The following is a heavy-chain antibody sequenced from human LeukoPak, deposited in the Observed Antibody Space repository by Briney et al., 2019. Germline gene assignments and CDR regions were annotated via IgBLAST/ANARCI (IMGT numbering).Heavy chain of an antibody. CDR3: AKDRVSTVTTNCFDY. CDR2: ISGSGGTT. V-gene: IGHV3-23*01. D-gene: IGHD4-17*01. Sequence: GGTLRLSCVAAGFTFSNDVMSWVRQAPGKGLEWVSSISGSGGTTYYGDSVKGRFSISRDNSRNTLYLQMNSLRAEDTAAYYCAKDRVSTVTTNCFDYWGQGTLVTVSS. CDR1: GFTFSNDV. J-gene: IGHJ4*02.